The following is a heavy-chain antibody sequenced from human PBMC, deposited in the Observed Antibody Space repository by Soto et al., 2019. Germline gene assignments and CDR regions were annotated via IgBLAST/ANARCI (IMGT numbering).Heavy chain of an antibody. CDR3: ARNPDLYYFDY. V-gene: IGHV3-7*02. CDR1: GFTFSTYW. CDR2: IKPDGSEK. J-gene: IGHJ4*02. Sequence: GGSLRLSCAASGFTFSTYWMSWVRQAPGKGLEWVANIKPDGSEKYYVDSVKGRFTISRDNAKNSLYLQMNSLRAEDTAVYYCARNPDLYYFDYWGQGTLVTVSS.